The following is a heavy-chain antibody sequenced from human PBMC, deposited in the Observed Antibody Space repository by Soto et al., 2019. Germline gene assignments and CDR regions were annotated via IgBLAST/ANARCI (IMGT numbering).Heavy chain of an antibody. CDR3: ARGIATGQLDP. CDR2: INPDNGNT. J-gene: IGHJ5*02. V-gene: IGHV1-3*01. D-gene: IGHD2-15*01. Sequence: QVQLVQSGAEVKKPGASVKISCKASGYTFTRYTMNWVRQAPGQRLEWMGWINPDNGNTKSSQKFHDRVIITRDTSGSTAYMDLSSLRSEDTAVYYCARGIATGQLDPWGQGTLVTVSS. CDR1: GYTFTRYT.